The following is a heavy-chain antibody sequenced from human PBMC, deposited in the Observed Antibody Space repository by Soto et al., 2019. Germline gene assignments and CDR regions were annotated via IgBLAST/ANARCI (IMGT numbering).Heavy chain of an antibody. CDR2: ISHSETT. D-gene: IGHD2-8*01. CDR1: GSYITSGDYH. J-gene: IGHJ4*02. V-gene: IGHV4-30-4*01. CDR3: AGFGVGDRDDK. Sequence: SVTLSLTCSVSGSYITSGDYHWTWIRQAPGKGLEWIGYISHSETTYYSPALKNRIIISSDFSMNQFSLRLNSVTAADTAVYFCAGFGVGDRDDKWGQGTLVTVSS.